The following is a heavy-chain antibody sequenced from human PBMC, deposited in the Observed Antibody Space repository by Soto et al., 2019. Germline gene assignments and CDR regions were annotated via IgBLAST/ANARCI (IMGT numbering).Heavy chain of an antibody. CDR2: IIPIIGPA. CDR3: ARDLGTTIAGPPRRETYGWVDS. Sequence: QVQLVQSGAEVKRPGSSVKLSCKASGGTFTYYGISWVRQAPGQGLEWMGGIIPIIGPATYAQKFQGRLTITADQSTSTAYMELSSLGAEDTALYYCARDLGTTIAGPPRRETYGWVDSWGQGTLVTVSS. CDR1: GGTFTYYG. J-gene: IGHJ5*01. V-gene: IGHV1-69*01. D-gene: IGHD3-22*01.